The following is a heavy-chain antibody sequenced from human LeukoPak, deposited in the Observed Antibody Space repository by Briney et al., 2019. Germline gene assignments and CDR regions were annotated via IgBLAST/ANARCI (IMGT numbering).Heavy chain of an antibody. CDR2: IKQDGSEK. CDR1: GFTFSSYW. V-gene: IGHV3-7*01. CDR3: AREKRYCSSTSCYLNWFDP. Sequence: PGGSLRLSCAASGFTFSSYWMSWVRQAPGKGLEWVANIKQDGSEKYYVDSVKGRFTISRDNAKNSLYLQMNSLRAEDTAVYYCAREKRYCSSTSCYLNWFDPWGQGTLVTVSS. J-gene: IGHJ5*02. D-gene: IGHD2-2*01.